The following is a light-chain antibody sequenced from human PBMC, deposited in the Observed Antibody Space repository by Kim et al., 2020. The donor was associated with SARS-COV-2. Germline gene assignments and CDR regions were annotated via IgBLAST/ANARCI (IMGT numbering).Light chain of an antibody. CDR1: QGVNIY. CDR2: ASS. J-gene: IGKJ4*01. V-gene: IGKV1-8*01. Sequence: AIRMTQSPSTLSASTGDRVTITCRATQGVNIYIAWYQQKPGKAPKLLISASSTLQSGVPSRFTGSGAGTDFTLTINSLQSEDFATYYCQQYYTYPLTFGGGTKVDIK. CDR3: QQYYTYPLT.